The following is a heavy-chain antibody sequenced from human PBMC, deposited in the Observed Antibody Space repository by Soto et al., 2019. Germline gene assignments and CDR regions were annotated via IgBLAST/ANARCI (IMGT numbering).Heavy chain of an antibody. Sequence: SETLSLTCTVSGGSISSSSYYWGWIRQPPGKGLEWIGSIYYSGSTYYNPSLKSRVTISVDTSKNQFSLKLSSVTAADTAVYYCARLQASINFDYWGQGTLVTVSS. CDR1: GGSISSSSYY. CDR2: IYYSGST. J-gene: IGHJ4*02. V-gene: IGHV4-39*01. CDR3: ARLQASINFDY.